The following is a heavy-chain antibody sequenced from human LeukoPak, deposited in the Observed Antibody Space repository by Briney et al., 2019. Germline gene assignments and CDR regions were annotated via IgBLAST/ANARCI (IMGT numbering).Heavy chain of an antibody. D-gene: IGHD4-11*01. Sequence: QPGGSLRLSCATSGFTFSSYAMSWVRQAPGKGLKWVSTISGSGGRTYYADSVKGRFTISRDNSKNTLYLQMNSLRAEDTAVYYCAKVLQGYSDYASAGYLEDWGQGTLVTVSS. J-gene: IGHJ4*02. V-gene: IGHV3-23*01. CDR3: AKVLQGYSDYASAGYLED. CDR1: GFTFSSYA. CDR2: ISGSGGRT.